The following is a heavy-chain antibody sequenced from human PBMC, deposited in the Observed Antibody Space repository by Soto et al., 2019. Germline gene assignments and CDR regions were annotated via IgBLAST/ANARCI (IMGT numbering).Heavy chain of an antibody. Sequence: PSETLSLTCTVSGGSISSSNYSWGWIRQPPGKGLEWIGTIYYTGSTYYNPSLKSRVTISVDTSKNQFSLKLNSVTAADTAVYYCATKTWNYDYWGQGTLVTVSS. CDR3: ATKTWNYDY. CDR1: GGSISSSNYS. D-gene: IGHD1-7*01. CDR2: IYYTGST. J-gene: IGHJ4*02. V-gene: IGHV4-39*01.